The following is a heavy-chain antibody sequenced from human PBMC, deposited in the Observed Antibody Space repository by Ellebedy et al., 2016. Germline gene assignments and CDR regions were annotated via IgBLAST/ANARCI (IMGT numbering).Heavy chain of an antibody. J-gene: IGHJ4*02. V-gene: IGHV3-21*01. Sequence: GESLKISXAASGFTFSSYSMNWVRQAPGKGLEWVSSISSSSSYIYYADSVKGRFTISRDNAKNSLYLQMNSLRAEDTAVYYCARSPEYSLDYWGQGTLVTVSS. D-gene: IGHD6-6*01. CDR2: ISSSSSYI. CDR1: GFTFSSYS. CDR3: ARSPEYSLDY.